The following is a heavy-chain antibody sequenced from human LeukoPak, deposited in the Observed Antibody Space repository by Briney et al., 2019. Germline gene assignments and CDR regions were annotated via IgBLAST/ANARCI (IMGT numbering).Heavy chain of an antibody. Sequence: GASVKVSCKASGYTFTSYAMHWVRQAPGQRLEWMGWINAGNGNTKYSQKFQGRVTITRDTSASTAYMELSSLRSEDTAVYYCARVRQSLEIAVAGTLVHGAFDIWGQGTMVTVSS. CDR1: GYTFTSYA. J-gene: IGHJ3*02. V-gene: IGHV1-3*01. CDR3: ARVRQSLEIAVAGTLVHGAFDI. D-gene: IGHD6-19*01. CDR2: INAGNGNT.